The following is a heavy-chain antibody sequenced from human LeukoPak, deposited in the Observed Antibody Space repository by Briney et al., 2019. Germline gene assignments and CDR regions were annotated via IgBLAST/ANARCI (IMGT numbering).Heavy chain of an antibody. Sequence: GGSLRLSCAASGFTFSSYWVHWVRQAPGKGLVWVSRINSDGRSTSYADSVKGRFTISRDNAKNTLYLQMNSLRAEDTAVYYCARAGYCSSTSCYPGPIGYWGEGTLVTVSS. CDR3: ARAGYCSSTSCYPGPIGY. J-gene: IGHJ4*02. V-gene: IGHV3-74*01. CDR1: GFTFSSYW. CDR2: INSDGRST. D-gene: IGHD2-2*01.